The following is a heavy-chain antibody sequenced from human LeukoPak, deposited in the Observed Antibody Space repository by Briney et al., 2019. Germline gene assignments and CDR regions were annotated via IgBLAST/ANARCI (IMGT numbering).Heavy chain of an antibody. Sequence: ASVKVSCKASGYTFTGYYIHWVRQAPGQGLEWMGWINPNSGGTNYAQKFQGRVTMTRDTSISTAYMELSRLRSDDTAVYCCARDVGEYCSSTSCYASDYWGQGTLVTVSS. J-gene: IGHJ4*02. V-gene: IGHV1-2*02. D-gene: IGHD2-2*01. CDR1: GYTFTGYY. CDR3: ARDVGEYCSSTSCYASDY. CDR2: INPNSGGT.